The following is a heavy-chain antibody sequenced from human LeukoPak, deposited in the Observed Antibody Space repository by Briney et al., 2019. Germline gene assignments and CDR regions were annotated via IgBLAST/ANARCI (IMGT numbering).Heavy chain of an antibody. V-gene: IGHV1-69*04. CDR3: ARSPYDFWSGYWSHLSTGFDY. CDR1: GGTFSSYA. J-gene: IGHJ4*02. D-gene: IGHD3-3*01. CDR2: IIPILGIA. Sequence: GASVKVSCKASGGTFSSYAISWVRQAPGQGLEWMGRIIPILGIANYAQKFQGRVTITADKSTSTAYMELRSLRSDDTAVYYCARSPYDFWSGYWSHLSTGFDYWGQGTLVTVSS.